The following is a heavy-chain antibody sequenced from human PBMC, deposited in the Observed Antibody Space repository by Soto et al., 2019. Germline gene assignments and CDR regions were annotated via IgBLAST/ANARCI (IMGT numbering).Heavy chain of an antibody. J-gene: IGHJ6*02. CDR3: ARGEDAHGDFGSMDV. V-gene: IGHV1-69*06. CDR2: IIPFFGTT. CDR1: GGTFSSYA. D-gene: IGHD4-17*01. Sequence: QVQLVQSGAEVKKPGSSVKVSCKASGGTFSSYAISWVRQAPGQGLEWMGGIIPFFGTTNYAQKFQGRVTIIADKSTTTAHMELSSLRSEDTAVYYCARGEDAHGDFGSMDVWGQGTSVTVSS.